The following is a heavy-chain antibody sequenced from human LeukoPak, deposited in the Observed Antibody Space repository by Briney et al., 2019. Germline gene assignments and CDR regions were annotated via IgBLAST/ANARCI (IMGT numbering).Heavy chain of an antibody. CDR2: ISWDGGST. CDR1: GFTFDDYT. V-gene: IGHV3-43*01. J-gene: IGHJ6*03. Sequence: LSGGSLRLSCAASGFTFDDYTMHWVRHAPGKGLEWVSLISWDGGSTYYADSVKGRFTISRDNSKNSLYLQMNSLRTEDTALYYCAKGFSSSWNYYMDVWGKGTTVTISS. CDR3: AKGFSSSWNYYMDV. D-gene: IGHD6-13*01.